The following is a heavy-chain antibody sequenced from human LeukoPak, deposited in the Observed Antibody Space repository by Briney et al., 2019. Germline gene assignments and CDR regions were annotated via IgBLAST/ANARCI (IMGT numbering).Heavy chain of an antibody. V-gene: IGHV3-74*01. CDR2: INSDGSST. CDR3: ARVNYYDSSGYYRPYDAFDI. J-gene: IGHJ3*02. Sequence: PGGSLRLSCAASGFTFSSYWMHWVRQAPGKGLVWVSRINSDGSSTSYADSVKGRFTISRDNAKNSLYLQMNSLRAEDTAVYYCARVNYYDSSGYYRPYDAFDIWGQGTMVTVSS. CDR1: GFTFSSYW. D-gene: IGHD3-22*01.